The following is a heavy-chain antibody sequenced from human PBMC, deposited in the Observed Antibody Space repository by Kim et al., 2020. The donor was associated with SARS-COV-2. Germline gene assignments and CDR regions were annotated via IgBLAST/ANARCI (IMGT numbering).Heavy chain of an antibody. Sequence: GGSLRLSCAASGFTFSSYSMNWVRQAPGKGLEWVSYISSSSSTIYYADSVKGRFTISRDNAKNSLYLQMNSLRDEDTAVYYCARTVVVTAHSGPFDYWGQGTLVTVSS. CDR2: ISSSSSTI. D-gene: IGHD2-21*02. J-gene: IGHJ4*02. V-gene: IGHV3-48*02. CDR3: ARTVVVTAHSGPFDY. CDR1: GFTFSSYS.